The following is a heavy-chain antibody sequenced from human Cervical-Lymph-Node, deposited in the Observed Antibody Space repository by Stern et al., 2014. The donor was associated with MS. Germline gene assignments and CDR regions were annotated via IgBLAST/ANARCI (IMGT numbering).Heavy chain of an antibody. V-gene: IGHV4-31*03. CDR1: GGSISSGGYY. J-gene: IGHJ5*02. CDR3: ARVNPPYCSSTSCYIYWFDP. Sequence: QLQLQESGPGLVKPSQTLSLTCTVSGGSISSGGYYWSWIRQHPGKGLEWIGYIYYSGSTYYNPSLQKRVTISVDTSKNQFSLKLSSVTAADTAVYYCARVNPPYCSSTSCYIYWFDPWGQGTLVTVSS. CDR2: IYYSGST. D-gene: IGHD2-2*02.